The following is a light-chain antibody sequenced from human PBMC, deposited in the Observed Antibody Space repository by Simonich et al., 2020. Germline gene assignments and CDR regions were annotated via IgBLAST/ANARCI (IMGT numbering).Light chain of an antibody. Sequence: DIVMTQSPDSLAVSLGERATINCKSSQSVLYSSNNKNYLAWYQQKPGQPPKLLIYWAATRESWVPDQFSGSGSGTDFTLTISSLQAEDVAVYYCQQYYSTPWTFGQGTKVEIK. CDR2: WAA. CDR1: QSVLYSSNNKNY. CDR3: QQYYSTPWT. V-gene: IGKV4-1*01. J-gene: IGKJ1*01.